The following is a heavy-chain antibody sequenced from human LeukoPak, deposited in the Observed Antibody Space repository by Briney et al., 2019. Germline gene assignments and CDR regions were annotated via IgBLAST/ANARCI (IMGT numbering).Heavy chain of an antibody. Sequence: GGSLSLSCAASGFTFSSYGMSWVRQAPGRGLEWVSAISGSGGSTYYADSVKGRFTISRDNSKNTLYLQMNSLRAEDTAVYYCAKDQFDYYYGSGSYYAFDYWGQGTMVTVSS. J-gene: IGHJ4*03. CDR2: ISGSGGST. CDR3: AKDQFDYYYGSGSYYAFDY. V-gene: IGHV3-23*01. CDR1: GFTFSSYG. D-gene: IGHD3-10*01.